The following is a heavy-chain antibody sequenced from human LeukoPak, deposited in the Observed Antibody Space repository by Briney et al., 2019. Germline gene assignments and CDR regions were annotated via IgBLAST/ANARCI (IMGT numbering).Heavy chain of an antibody. Sequence: PSETLSLTCTVSGGSISGYHWNWIRLPPRKGLEWIGDIYYSGSTNYNPSLKSRVTISLDTSKNQFSLNLNSVTAADTAVYYCARLRCSGGSCYDDYWGQGTLVTVSS. CDR2: IYYSGST. J-gene: IGHJ4*02. D-gene: IGHD2-15*01. CDR3: ARLRCSGGSCYDDY. V-gene: IGHV4-59*08. CDR1: GGSISGYH.